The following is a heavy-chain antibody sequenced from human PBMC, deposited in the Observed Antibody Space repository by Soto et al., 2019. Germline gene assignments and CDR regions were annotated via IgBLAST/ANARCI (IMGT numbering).Heavy chain of an antibody. CDR2: ISYDGSNK. V-gene: IGHV3-30-3*01. J-gene: IGHJ6*02. Sequence: GGSLRLSCAASGFTFSSYAMHWVRQAPGKGLEWVAVISYDGSNKYYADSVKGRFTISRDNSKNTLYLQMNSLRAEDTAVYYCARDGPAARRYYGMDVWGQGTTVTVSS. CDR3: ARDGPAARRYYGMDV. CDR1: GFTFSSYA. D-gene: IGHD6-6*01.